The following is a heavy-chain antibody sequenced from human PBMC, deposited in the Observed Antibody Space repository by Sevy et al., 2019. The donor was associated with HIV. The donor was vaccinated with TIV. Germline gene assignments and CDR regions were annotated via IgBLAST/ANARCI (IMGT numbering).Heavy chain of an antibody. J-gene: IGHJ4*02. Sequence: SETLSLTCTVSGGSITSLDWNWIRQPPGKGLEWIANIYYNGHINYNPPLKSRVTLSLDTSKNQFSLRLRSVTAADTAMYYCAGENAWGRGYSWGQGTLVTVSS. CDR3: AGENAWGRGYS. V-gene: IGHV4-59*08. CDR2: IYYNGHI. D-gene: IGHD1-26*01. CDR1: GGSITSLD.